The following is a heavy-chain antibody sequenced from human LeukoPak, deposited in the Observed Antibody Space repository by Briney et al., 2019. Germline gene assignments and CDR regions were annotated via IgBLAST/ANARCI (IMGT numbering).Heavy chain of an antibody. V-gene: IGHV3-23*01. CDR1: GFTFSSYA. Sequence: PGGSLRLSCAASGFTFSSYAMSWVRQAPGKGLDWVSAISGSGSSTYYADSVKGRFTISRDNSKNTLYLQMNSLRAEDTAVYYCARDLSGHDAFDIWGQGTMVTVSS. D-gene: IGHD6-25*01. CDR2: ISGSGSST. CDR3: ARDLSGHDAFDI. J-gene: IGHJ3*02.